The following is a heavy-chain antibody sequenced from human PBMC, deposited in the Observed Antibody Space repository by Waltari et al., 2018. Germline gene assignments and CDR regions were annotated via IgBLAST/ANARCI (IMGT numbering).Heavy chain of an antibody. CDR3: ARTTYGDYDDD. J-gene: IGHJ4*02. D-gene: IGHD4-17*01. V-gene: IGHV4-59*11. Sequence: QVQLQESGPGLVKPSETLSLTCTVSGGSISSHYWSWIRQPPGKGLEWIGYIYYSGSSNYNPSLKSRGTISVDTSKNQFSLKLSSGTAADTAVYYCARTTYGDYDDDWGQGTLVTVSS. CDR1: GGSISSHY. CDR2: IYYSGSS.